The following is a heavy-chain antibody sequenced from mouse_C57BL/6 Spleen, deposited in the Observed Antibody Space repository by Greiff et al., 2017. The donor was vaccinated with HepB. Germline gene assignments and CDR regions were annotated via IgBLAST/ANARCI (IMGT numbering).Heavy chain of an antibody. J-gene: IGHJ3*01. V-gene: IGHV3-6*01. CDR2: ISYDGSN. D-gene: IGHD2-4*01. Sequence: ESGPGLVKPSQSLSLTCSVTGYSITSCYYWNWIRQFPGNKLEWMGYISYDGSNNYNPSLKNRISITRDTSKNQFFLKLNSVTTEDTATYYCARGDDYDPFAYWGQGTLVTVSA. CDR1: GYSITSCYY. CDR3: ARGDDYDPFAY.